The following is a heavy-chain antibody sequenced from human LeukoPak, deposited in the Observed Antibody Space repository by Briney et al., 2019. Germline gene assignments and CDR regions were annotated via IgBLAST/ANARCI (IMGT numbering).Heavy chain of an antibody. J-gene: IGHJ3*02. CDR1: GFSFSTYA. D-gene: IGHD3-3*01. Sequence: GGSLRLSFATSGFSFSTYAVHWVRQAPGKGLEWVAVMSYDGSNKYYAGSVKGRFTISRDNSKNTLYLQMNSLRVEDTAVYFCARTYDFGVGPPGDAFDNWGQGTLVTVSS. CDR2: MSYDGSNK. V-gene: IGHV3-30*04. CDR3: ARTYDFGVGPPGDAFDN.